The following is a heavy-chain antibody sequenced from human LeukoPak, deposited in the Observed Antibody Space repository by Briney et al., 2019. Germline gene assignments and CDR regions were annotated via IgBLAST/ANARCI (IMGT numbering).Heavy chain of an antibody. CDR2: ISAASNYI. J-gene: IGHJ4*02. CDR1: GFSFSTYS. Sequence: PGGSLRLSCAASGFSFSTYSMNWVRQAPGKGLEWVSSISAASNYIYYADSVKGRFTISRDNAKNPLYLQMNSLRAEDTAVYYCARERLPDDYWGQGTLVTVSS. CDR3: ARERLPDDY. V-gene: IGHV3-21*01. D-gene: IGHD4-11*01.